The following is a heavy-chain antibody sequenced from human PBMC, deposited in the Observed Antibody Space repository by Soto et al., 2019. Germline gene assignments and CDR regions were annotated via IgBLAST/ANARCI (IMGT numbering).Heavy chain of an antibody. D-gene: IGHD5-12*01. CDR1: GASISSGDYF. J-gene: IGHJ4*02. V-gene: IGHV4-30-4*01. CDR3: AREKGYISGPKNFDY. CDR2: IYDIGSS. Sequence: PSETLSLTCTVSGASISSGDYFWSWIRHSPGKGLEWIGYIYDIGSSYYNPSLKSRVTMSVDTSKNQFSLKLRSVTAADTAVYYCAREKGYISGPKNFDYWGQGTLVTV.